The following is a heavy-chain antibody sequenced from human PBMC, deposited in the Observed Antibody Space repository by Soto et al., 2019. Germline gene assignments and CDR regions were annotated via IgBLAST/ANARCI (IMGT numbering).Heavy chain of an antibody. CDR3: AKAGTIFGVPTGMDV. CDR2: INPKNGAT. V-gene: IGHV1-2*04. D-gene: IGHD3-3*01. CDR1: GYSFTGYS. J-gene: IGHJ6*02. Sequence: ASVKVSCKASGYSFTGYSMHWVRQAPGQGLEWMGWINPKNGATNYARKFQGWVTMIRDTSISTAYMELSSLKSEDTAVYYCAKAGTIFGVPTGMDVWGQGTTVTVS.